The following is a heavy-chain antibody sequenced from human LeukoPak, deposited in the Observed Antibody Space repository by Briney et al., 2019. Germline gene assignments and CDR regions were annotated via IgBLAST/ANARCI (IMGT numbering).Heavy chain of an antibody. V-gene: IGHV4-61*01. CDR1: GGSVSSGSNY. D-gene: IGHD3-10*01. J-gene: IGHJ4*02. CDR3: ARVLYGSGTYYFDY. Sequence: SETLSLTCTVSGGSVSSGSNYWSWIRQPPGKGLEWIGYIHYSGSTSHNPALKSRVTISVDTSKNQFSLKLSSVAAADTAVYYCARVLYGSGTYYFDYWGQGTLVTVSS. CDR2: IHYSGST.